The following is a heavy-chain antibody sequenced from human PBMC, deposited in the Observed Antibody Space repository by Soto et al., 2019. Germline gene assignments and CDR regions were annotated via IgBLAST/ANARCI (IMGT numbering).Heavy chain of an antibody. CDR3: ASLTGDGYYYYYYGMDV. CDR1: GGSFSGYY. Sequence: PSETLSLTCAVYGGSFSGYYWSWIRQPPGKGLEWIGEINHSGSTNYNPSLKSRVTISVDTSKNQFSLKLSSVTAADTAVYYCASLTGDGYYYYYYGMDVWGQGTTVTVSS. D-gene: IGHD7-27*01. CDR2: INHSGST. J-gene: IGHJ6*02. V-gene: IGHV4-34*01.